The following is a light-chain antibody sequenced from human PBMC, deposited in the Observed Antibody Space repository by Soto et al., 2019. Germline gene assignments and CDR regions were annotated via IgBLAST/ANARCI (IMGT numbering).Light chain of an antibody. CDR1: QRVTSSF. V-gene: IGKV3-20*01. J-gene: IGKJ5*01. CDR3: QQYGRSPFT. CDR2: DTS. Sequence: EIVLTQSPGTLSLSPGERATLSCRASQRVTSSFLAWLQQKPGQAPRLLIYDTSTGATGIPDRFSGSGSGTDFTLTISRLEPEDFAVYYCQQYGRSPFTFGQGTRLEIK.